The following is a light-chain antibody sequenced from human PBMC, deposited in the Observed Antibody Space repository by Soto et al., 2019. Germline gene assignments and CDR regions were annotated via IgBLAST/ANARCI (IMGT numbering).Light chain of an antibody. CDR1: QSVSSY. J-gene: IGKJ1*01. Sequence: EVVMTQSPATLSVSPGEGATLSCRASQSVSSYLAWYQQKPGQAPRLLIYGASTRATGIPARFSGSGSGTEFTLTISSLQSEDSVVYYSQQYNNWPLTFGQGTKVDIK. CDR3: QQYNNWPLT. CDR2: GAS. V-gene: IGKV3-15*01.